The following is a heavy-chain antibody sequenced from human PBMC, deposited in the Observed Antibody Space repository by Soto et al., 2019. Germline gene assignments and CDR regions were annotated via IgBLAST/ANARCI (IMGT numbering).Heavy chain of an antibody. J-gene: IGHJ4*02. V-gene: IGHV3-74*01. CDR1: GFTFSSYW. D-gene: IGHD6-19*01. Sequence: EVQLVESGGGLVQPGGSLRLSCAASGFTFSSYWMHWVRQVPGKGLVWVSRIHFDGSTTHYADSVKGRFTISRDNAKNTLSQQMNSMRAEDTAVYYCARDAYISGYYQFDYWGQGNLVTVSS. CDR3: ARDAYISGYYQFDY. CDR2: IHFDGSTT.